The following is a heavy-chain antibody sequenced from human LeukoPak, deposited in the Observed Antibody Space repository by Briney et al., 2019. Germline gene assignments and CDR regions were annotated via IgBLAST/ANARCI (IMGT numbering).Heavy chain of an antibody. D-gene: IGHD5-18*01. V-gene: IGHV3-48*03. CDR1: ASGFSFSSYE. Sequence: GGSLRLSCAASGSASGFSFSSYEMNWVRQAPGKGLEWVAYIGFGGIIYYEDSVKGRFTISRDNARNSLSLQMNSLRVEDTADYYCAGHTFTAMYWGQGTQVTVSS. J-gene: IGHJ4*02. CDR3: AGHTFTAMY. CDR2: IGFGGII.